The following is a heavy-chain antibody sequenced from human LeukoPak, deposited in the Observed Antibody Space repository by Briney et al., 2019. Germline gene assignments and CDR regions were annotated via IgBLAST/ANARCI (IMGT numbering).Heavy chain of an antibody. V-gene: IGHV3-23*01. CDR3: AKDSQWGKVGTKGGYFDY. J-gene: IGHJ4*02. CDR2: ISGSGGTT. Sequence: GGTLRLSCAASGFTFSSYGMNWVRQAPGKGLEWVSAISGSGGTTYYADSVKGRFTISRDNSKNTLYLQMNSLRAEDTAVYYCAKDSQWGKVGTKGGYFDYWGQGTLVTVSS. D-gene: IGHD1-26*01. CDR1: GFTFSSYG.